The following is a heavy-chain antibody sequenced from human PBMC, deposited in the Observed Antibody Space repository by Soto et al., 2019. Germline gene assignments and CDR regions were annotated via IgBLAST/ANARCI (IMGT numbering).Heavy chain of an antibody. CDR2: IYYSGST. D-gene: IGHD4-4*01. CDR1: GGSISSSSYY. CDR3: ARHLTDIDY. J-gene: IGHJ4*02. Sequence: SETLSLTCTVSGGSISSSSYYWGWIRQPPGKGLEWIGSIYYSGSTYYNPSLKSRVTISVDTSKNQFSLKLSSVTAADTAVYYCARHLTDIDYWGQGTLVTVSS. V-gene: IGHV4-39*01.